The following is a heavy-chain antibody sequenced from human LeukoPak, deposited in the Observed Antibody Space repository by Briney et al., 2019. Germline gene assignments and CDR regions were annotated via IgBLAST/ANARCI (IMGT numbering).Heavy chain of an antibody. D-gene: IGHD3-22*01. CDR1: GFTFSSYS. CDR2: ISSSSSYI. J-gene: IGHJ4*02. V-gene: IGHV3-21*01. Sequence: PGGSLRLSCAASGFTFSSYSMNWVRQAPGKGLEWVSSISSSSSYINYADSVKGRFTISRDNAKNSLYLQMNSLRAEDTAVYYCARDLLYDSSGYYPFDYWGQGTLVTVSS. CDR3: ARDLLYDSSGYYPFDY.